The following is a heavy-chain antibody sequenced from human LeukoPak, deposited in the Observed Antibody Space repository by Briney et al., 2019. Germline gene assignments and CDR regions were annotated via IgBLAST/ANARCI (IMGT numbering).Heavy chain of an antibody. J-gene: IGHJ4*02. D-gene: IGHD3-22*01. Sequence: SQTLSLTCTVSGGSISSGSYYWSWIRQPAGKGLEWIGRIYTSGSTNYNPSLKSRVTISVDTSKNQFSLKLSSVTAADTAVYYCARALITMIVVYWGQGTLVTVSS. V-gene: IGHV4-61*02. CDR1: GGSISSGSYY. CDR2: IYTSGST. CDR3: ARALITMIVVY.